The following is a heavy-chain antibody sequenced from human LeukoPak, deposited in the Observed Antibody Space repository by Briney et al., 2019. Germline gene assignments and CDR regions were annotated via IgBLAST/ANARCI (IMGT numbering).Heavy chain of an antibody. Sequence: GGSLRLSCAASGFTFSSYSMNWVRQAPGKGLEWVSSISSSSSYIYYADSVKGRFTISRDNAKNSLYLQMNSLRAEDTAVYYCARDSDHYDSSGYYYLRRFDYWGQGTLVTVSS. J-gene: IGHJ4*02. CDR3: ARDSDHYDSSGYYYLRRFDY. V-gene: IGHV3-21*01. CDR2: ISSSSSYI. D-gene: IGHD3-22*01. CDR1: GFTFSSYS.